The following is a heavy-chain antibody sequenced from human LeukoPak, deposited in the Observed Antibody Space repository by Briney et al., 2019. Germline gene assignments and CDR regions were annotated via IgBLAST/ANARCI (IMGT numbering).Heavy chain of an antibody. CDR1: GFTFDDYA. J-gene: IGHJ2*01. V-gene: IGHV3-9*01. D-gene: IGHD6-13*01. CDR2: ISWNSGSI. CDR3: AKDIEEQQLGWYFDL. Sequence: PGRSLRLSCAASGFTFDDYAMHWVRQAPGKGLEWVSGISWNSGSIGYADSVKGRFTISRDNAKNSLYLQMNSLRAGDTALYYCAKDIEEQQLGWYFDLWGRGTLVTVSS.